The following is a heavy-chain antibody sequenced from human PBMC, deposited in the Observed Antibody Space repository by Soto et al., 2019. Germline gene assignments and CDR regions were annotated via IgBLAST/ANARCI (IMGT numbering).Heavy chain of an antibody. Sequence: PGGSLRLSCAASGFTFSSYGMHWVRQAPGKGLEWVAVISYDGNNKYYADSVKGRFTISRDNSKNTLYLQMNSLRAEDTAVYYCARDPPTGSTLDWADSWGQGTLVTVSS. D-gene: IGHD1-7*01. V-gene: IGHV3-30*03. CDR1: GFTFSSYG. J-gene: IGHJ4*02. CDR3: ARDPPTGSTLDWADS. CDR2: ISYDGNNK.